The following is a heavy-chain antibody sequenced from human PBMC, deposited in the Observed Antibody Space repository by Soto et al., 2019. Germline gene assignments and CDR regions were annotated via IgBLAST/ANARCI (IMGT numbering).Heavy chain of an antibody. CDR1: GFTFSNYG. J-gene: IGHJ4*02. D-gene: IGHD1-1*01. V-gene: IGHV3-30*18. Sequence: ESGGGVVQPGRSLRLSCAASGFTFSNYGMHWVRQAPGKGLEWVIVISYDGDVAYYADSVKGRFTISRDNSKNTLYLQMNSRRTEDTGMYYCAKEGPITNWYFDYWGQGTLVTVSS. CDR3: AKEGPITNWYFDY. CDR2: ISYDGDVA.